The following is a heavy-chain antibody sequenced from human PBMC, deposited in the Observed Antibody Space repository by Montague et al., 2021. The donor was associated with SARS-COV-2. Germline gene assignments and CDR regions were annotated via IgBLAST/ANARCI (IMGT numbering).Heavy chain of an antibody. Sequence: SETLSLTCTVSGGSISSSSYYWGWIRQPPGKGLEWIGSIHYSGSTYYNPSLKSRVTISVDTSKNQFSLKLSSVTAADTAVYYCARDLDSFYGMDVWGQGTTVTVSS. J-gene: IGHJ6*02. CDR1: GGSISSSSYY. CDR3: ARDLDSFYGMDV. V-gene: IGHV4-39*07. CDR2: IHYSGST.